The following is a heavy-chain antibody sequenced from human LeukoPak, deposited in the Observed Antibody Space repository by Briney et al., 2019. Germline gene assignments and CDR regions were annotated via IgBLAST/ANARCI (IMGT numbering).Heavy chain of an antibody. CDR1: GFTFSTYG. CDR3: ARDLKRYRGSDLGVFDS. D-gene: IGHD1-26*01. V-gene: IGHV3-48*02. Sequence: PGGSLRLSCAASGFTFSTYGMNWVRQAPGKGLEWVSYISSSTSTIYYADSVKGRFTISRDNAKNSLYLQMSSLTDEDTAVYYCARDLKRYRGSDLGVFDSWGQGTLVSVS. J-gene: IGHJ4*02. CDR2: ISSSTSTI.